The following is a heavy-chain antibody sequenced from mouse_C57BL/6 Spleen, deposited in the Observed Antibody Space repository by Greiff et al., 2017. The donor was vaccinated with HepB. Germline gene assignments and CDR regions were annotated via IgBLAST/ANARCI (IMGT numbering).Heavy chain of an antibody. Sequence: QVQLKQPGAELVKPGASVKLSCKASGYTFTSYWMQWVKQRPGQGLEWIGEIYPSDSYTNYNQKFKGKATLTVDTSSSTAYMQLSSLTSEDSAVYYCARWYDYGGGGAMDYWGQGTSVTVSS. V-gene: IGHV1-50*01. CDR1: GYTFTSYW. J-gene: IGHJ4*01. CDR3: ARWYDYGGGGAMDY. D-gene: IGHD2-4*01. CDR2: IYPSDSYT.